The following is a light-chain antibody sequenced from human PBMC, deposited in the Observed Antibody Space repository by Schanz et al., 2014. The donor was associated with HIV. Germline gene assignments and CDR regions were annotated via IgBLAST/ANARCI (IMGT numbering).Light chain of an antibody. J-gene: IGKJ1*01. Sequence: EVVLTQSPGTLSLSPGERATLSCRASQTVSNTFLAWYQQKLGQAPRLLIYGASSRAAGIPDRFSGSGSGTDFTLTISRLEPEDFAVYYCQQYGGSPTFGQGTKVEIK. CDR2: GAS. CDR3: QQYGGSPT. CDR1: QTVSNTF. V-gene: IGKV3-20*01.